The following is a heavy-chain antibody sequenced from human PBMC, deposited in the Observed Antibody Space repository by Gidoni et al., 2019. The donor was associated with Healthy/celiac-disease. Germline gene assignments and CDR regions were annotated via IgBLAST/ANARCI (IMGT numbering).Heavy chain of an antibody. CDR3: ARKRIVVVVARYGGWFDP. V-gene: IGHV4-34*01. CDR1: GGSFSGYY. Sequence: QVQLQQWGAGLLKPSETLSLTCAVYGGSFSGYYWSWIRQPPGKGLEWIGEINHSGSTNYNPSLKSRVTISVDTSKNQFSLKLSSVTAADTAVYYCARKRIVVVVARYGGWFDPWGQGTLVTVSS. CDR2: INHSGST. J-gene: IGHJ5*02. D-gene: IGHD2-15*01.